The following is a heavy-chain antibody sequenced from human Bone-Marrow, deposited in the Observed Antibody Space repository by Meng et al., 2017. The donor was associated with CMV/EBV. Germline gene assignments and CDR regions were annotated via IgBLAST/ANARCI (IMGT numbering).Heavy chain of an antibody. D-gene: IGHD3-10*01. CDR2: INPSGGST. CDR1: GYTFTSYY. J-gene: IGHJ6*02. V-gene: IGHV1-46*01. CDR3: ARDGGSGNYYYYGMDV. Sequence: ASVKVSCKASGYTFTSYYMHWVRQAPGQGLEWMGIINPSGGSTSYAQKFQGRVTMTRDTSTSTAYMELSSLRSEDTAVYYCARDGGSGNYYYYGMDVWGQGTTVTVSS.